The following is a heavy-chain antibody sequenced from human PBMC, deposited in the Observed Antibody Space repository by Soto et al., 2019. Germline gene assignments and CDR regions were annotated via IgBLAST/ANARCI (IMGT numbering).Heavy chain of an antibody. J-gene: IGHJ6*02. CDR2: ISYDGSNK. CDR1: GFTFSSYA. D-gene: IGHD2-21*02. V-gene: IGHV3-30-3*01. Sequence: QPGGSLRLSCAASGFTFSSYAMHWVRQAPGKGLEWVAVISYDGSNKYYADSVKGRFTISRDNSKNTLYLQMNSLRAEDTAVYYCARDQVGTYYYYYYGMDVWGQGTTVTVSS. CDR3: ARDQVGTYYYYYYGMDV.